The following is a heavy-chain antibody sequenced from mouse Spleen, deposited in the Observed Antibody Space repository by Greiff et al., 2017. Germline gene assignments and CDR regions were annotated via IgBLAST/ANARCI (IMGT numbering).Heavy chain of an antibody. CDR3: ARRTKTRAFDV. CDR2: INYDGSST. V-gene: IGHV5-16*01. CDR1: GFTFSDYY. Sequence: EVQLVESEGGLVQPGSSMKLSCTASGFTFSDYYMAWVRQVPEKGLEWVANINYDGSSTYYLDSLKSRFIISRDNAKNILYLQMSSLKSEDTATYYCARRTKTRAFDVWGAGTTVTVSS. D-gene: IGHD2-13*01. J-gene: IGHJ1*01.